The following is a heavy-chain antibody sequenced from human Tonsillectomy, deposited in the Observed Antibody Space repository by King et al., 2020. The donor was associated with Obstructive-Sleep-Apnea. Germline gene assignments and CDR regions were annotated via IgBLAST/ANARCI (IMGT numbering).Heavy chain of an antibody. D-gene: IGHD4-11*01. CDR1: FTFSSYA. V-gene: IGHV3-30-3*01. Sequence: FTFSSYAMHWVRQAPGKGLEWVAVISYYGNNRFYADSVKGRFTITRDNFKNTLYLQMNSLRAEDTAVYYCARATTTDYWGQGPLVTVSS. CDR3: ARATTTDY. J-gene: IGHJ4*02. CDR2: ISYYGNNR.